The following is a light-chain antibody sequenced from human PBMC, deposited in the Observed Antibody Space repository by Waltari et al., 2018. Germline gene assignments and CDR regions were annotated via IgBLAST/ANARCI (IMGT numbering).Light chain of an antibody. V-gene: IGKV1-33*01. J-gene: IGKJ2*01. CDR3: QQYDNVLPYT. CDR2: DAS. CDR1: QDINNN. Sequence: DIQMTQSPSSLSASIGDRVTITCQASQDINNNLNWYQQTPGKAPKLLIYDASKLQTGDPSRFSGSGSGTDVTFTISSLQPEDIATYYCQQYDNVLPYTFGQGTKVEI.